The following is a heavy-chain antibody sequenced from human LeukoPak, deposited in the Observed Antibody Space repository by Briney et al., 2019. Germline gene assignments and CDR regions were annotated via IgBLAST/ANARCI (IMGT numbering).Heavy chain of an antibody. CDR2: IKQDGSEK. D-gene: IGHD3-9*01. CDR3: AKDSGYDILTGYYYYGMDV. Sequence: GGSLRLSCAASGFTFSSYWMSWVRQAPGKGLEWVANIKQDGSEKYYVDSVKGRFTISRDNSKNTLYLQMNSLRAEDTAVYYCAKDSGYDILTGYYYYGMDVWGKGTTVIVSS. J-gene: IGHJ6*04. CDR1: GFTFSSYW. V-gene: IGHV3-7*03.